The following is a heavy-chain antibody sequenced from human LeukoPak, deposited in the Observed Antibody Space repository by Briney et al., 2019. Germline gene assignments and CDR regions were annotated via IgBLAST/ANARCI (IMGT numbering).Heavy chain of an antibody. Sequence: EASVKVSCKASGGTFSSYAISWVRQAPGQGLEWMGRINPNSGGTNYAQKFQGRVTMTRDTSISTAYMELSRLRSDDTAVYYCARDKSPRYYYYYYMDVWGKGTTVTVSS. CDR2: INPNSGGT. V-gene: IGHV1-2*06. J-gene: IGHJ6*03. CDR1: GGTFSSYA. CDR3: ARDKSPRYYYYYYMDV.